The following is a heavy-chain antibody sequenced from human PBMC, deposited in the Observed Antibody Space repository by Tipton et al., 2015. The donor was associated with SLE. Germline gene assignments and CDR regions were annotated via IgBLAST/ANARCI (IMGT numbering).Heavy chain of an antibody. D-gene: IGHD3-9*01. V-gene: IGHV4-59*11. CDR2: IFYSGHT. J-gene: IGHJ5*02. CDR1: DDSIITHY. CDR3: ARFFYYDNSRAWGWFDP. Sequence: TLSLTCTISDDSIITHYWSWIRQSPGKGLEWIGSIFYSGHTYYNPSLKSRVTVSVDTSKNQFSLKLRSVTAADTAVYYCARFFYYDNSRAWGWFDPWGQGTLVNVSS.